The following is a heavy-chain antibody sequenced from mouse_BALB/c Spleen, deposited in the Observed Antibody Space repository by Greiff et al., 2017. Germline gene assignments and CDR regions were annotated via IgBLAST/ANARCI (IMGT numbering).Heavy chain of an antibody. J-gene: IGHJ1*01. CDR3: ARSPLLRLGYFDV. D-gene: IGHD1-2*01. V-gene: IGHV5-17*02. Sequence: EVKLMESGGGLVQPGGSRKLSCAASGFTFSSFGMHWVRQAPEKGLEWVAYISSGSSTIYYADTVKGRFTISRDNPKNTLFLQMTSLRSEDTAMYYCARSPLLRLGYFDVWGAGTTVTVSS. CDR1: GFTFSSFG. CDR2: ISSGSSTI.